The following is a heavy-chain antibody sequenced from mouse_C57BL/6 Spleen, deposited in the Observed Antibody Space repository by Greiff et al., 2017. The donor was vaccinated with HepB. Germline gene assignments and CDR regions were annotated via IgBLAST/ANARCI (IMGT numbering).Heavy chain of an antibody. V-gene: IGHV1-18*01. Sequence: EVQLQQSGPELVKPGASVKIPCKASGYTFTDYNMDWVKQSHGKSLEWIGDINPNNGGTIYNQKFKGKATLTVDMSSSTAYMELRSLTSEDTAVYYCARSVLYDYDVPFDYWGQGTTLTVAS. CDR1: GYTFTDYN. D-gene: IGHD2-4*01. J-gene: IGHJ2*01. CDR3: ARSVLYDYDVPFDY. CDR2: INPNNGGT.